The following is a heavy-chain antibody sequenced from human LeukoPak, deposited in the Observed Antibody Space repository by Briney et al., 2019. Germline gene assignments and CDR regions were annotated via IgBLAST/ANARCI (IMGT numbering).Heavy chain of an antibody. CDR1: GFTFSSYE. V-gene: IGHV3-48*03. CDR3: AKPPSRYCSGGSCYSDY. D-gene: IGHD2-15*01. Sequence: GGSLRLSCAASGFTFSSYEMNWVRQAPGKGLEWVSYISSSGSTIYYADSVKGRFTISRDNSKNTLYLQMNSLRAEDTAVYYCAKPPSRYCSGGSCYSDYWGQGTLVTVSS. J-gene: IGHJ4*02. CDR2: ISSSGSTI.